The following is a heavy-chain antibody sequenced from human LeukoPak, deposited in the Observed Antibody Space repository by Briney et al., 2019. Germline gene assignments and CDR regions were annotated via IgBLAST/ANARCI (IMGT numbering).Heavy chain of an antibody. Sequence: GGSLRLSCAASGFTFSSYAMHWVRQAPGKGLEWVAVISYDGSNKYYADSVKGRFTISRDNSKNTLYLQMNSLRAEDTAVYYCARAPDSRSWGGLFDYWGQGTLVTVSS. CDR2: ISYDGSNK. V-gene: IGHV3-30-3*01. CDR3: ARAPDSRSWGGLFDY. CDR1: GFTFSSYA. D-gene: IGHD6-6*01. J-gene: IGHJ4*02.